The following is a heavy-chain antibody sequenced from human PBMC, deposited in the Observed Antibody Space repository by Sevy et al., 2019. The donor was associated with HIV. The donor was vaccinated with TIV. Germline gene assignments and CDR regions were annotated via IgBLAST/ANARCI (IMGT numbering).Heavy chain of an antibody. CDR2: ISGSGGST. D-gene: IGHD4-17*01. CDR3: AKGKAGTGDYGDKYYYYGMDV. J-gene: IGHJ6*02. Sequence: GGSLRLSCAASGFTFSSYAMSWVRQAPGKGLEWVSAISGSGGSTYYADSVKGRFTISRDNSKNTLYLQMNSLRAEDTAVYYCAKGKAGTGDYGDKYYYYGMDVWGQGTTVTVSS. CDR1: GFTFSSYA. V-gene: IGHV3-23*01.